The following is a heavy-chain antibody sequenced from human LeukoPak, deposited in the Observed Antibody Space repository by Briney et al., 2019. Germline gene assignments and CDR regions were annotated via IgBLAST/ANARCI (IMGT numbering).Heavy chain of an antibody. V-gene: IGHV4-59*08. CDR2: IHYGGSS. D-gene: IGHD6-13*01. CDR1: GGSMSPYY. J-gene: IGHJ5*02. Sequence: KSSETLSLTCSVSGGSMSPYYWNWIRQPPGKGLEWVGYIHYGGSSNYNPSLESRVTISLDTSKNQVSLKLTSVTAADTAVYYCARSFAYSSSRFDPWGQGTLVTVSS. CDR3: ARSFAYSSSRFDP.